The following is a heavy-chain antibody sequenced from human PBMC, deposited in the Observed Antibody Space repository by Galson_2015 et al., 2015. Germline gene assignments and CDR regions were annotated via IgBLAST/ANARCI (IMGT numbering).Heavy chain of an antibody. D-gene: IGHD3-10*01. V-gene: IGHV3-7*03. CDR1: GFTFSNYW. CDR3: ASQTWTGYFDY. J-gene: IGHJ4*02. CDR2: IQQDGSEK. Sequence: YLRLSCADSGFTFSNYWMSWVRQAPGKGLEWVAKIQQDGSEKYYVDSVKGRFTISRDNAKNSMFLQMNRLRAEDTAIYYCASQTWTGYFDYWGQGILVTVSS.